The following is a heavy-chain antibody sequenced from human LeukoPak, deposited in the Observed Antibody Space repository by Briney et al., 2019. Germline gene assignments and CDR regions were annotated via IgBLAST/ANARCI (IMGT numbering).Heavy chain of an antibody. D-gene: IGHD2-2*01. J-gene: IGHJ5*02. V-gene: IGHV5-10-1*01. CDR1: GYSFTSYL. CDR2: IDPSDSYT. Sequence: GESLKISCKGSGYSFTSYLINWVRQMPGKGLEWMGRIDPSDSYTNYSPSFQGHVTISADKSISTVYLQWSSLNASDTAMYYCARHDCSSTSCYVTGWFDPWGQGTLVTVSS. CDR3: ARHDCSSTSCYVTGWFDP.